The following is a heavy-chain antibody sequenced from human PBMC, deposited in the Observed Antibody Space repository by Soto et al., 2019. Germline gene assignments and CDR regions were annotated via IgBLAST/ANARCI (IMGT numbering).Heavy chain of an antibody. CDR2: INPNSGGT. Sequence: ASVKVSCKASGYTFTGYYMHWVRQAPGQGLEWMGWINPNSGGTNYAQKFQGRVTMTRDTPISTAYMELSRLRSDDTAVYYCARGLQRTGTTYSYWGQGTLGTVSA. CDR3: ARGLQRTGTTYSY. D-gene: IGHD1-7*01. J-gene: IGHJ4*02. V-gene: IGHV1-2*02. CDR1: GYTFTGYY.